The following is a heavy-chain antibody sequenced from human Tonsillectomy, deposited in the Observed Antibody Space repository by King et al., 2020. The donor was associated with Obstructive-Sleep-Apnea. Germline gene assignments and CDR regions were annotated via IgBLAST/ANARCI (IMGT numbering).Heavy chain of an antibody. V-gene: IGHV3-7*03. D-gene: IGHD2-8*02. CDR3: ATDPHHYSAGGAFGY. J-gene: IGHJ4*02. CDR2: IKHDGSDK. Sequence: VQLVESGGDLVQPGGSLRLSCAASGFTFSDYWMTWIRQVPGKGREWVALIKHDGSDKAYVDSVKGRFAISKDNAKNSLYLQMNNLKAEDTAVYYCATDPHHYSAGGAFGYWGQGTPVTVSS. CDR1: GFTFSDYW.